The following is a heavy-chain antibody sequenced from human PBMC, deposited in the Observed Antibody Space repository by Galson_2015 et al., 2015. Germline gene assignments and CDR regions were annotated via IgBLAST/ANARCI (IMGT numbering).Heavy chain of an antibody. J-gene: IGHJ4*02. CDR2: IIPIFGTA. CDR3: AIIAAFGVVNNDY. D-gene: IGHD3-3*01. CDR1: GYTFTSYG. Sequence: SVKVSCKASGYTFTSYGISWVRQAPGQGLEWMGGIIPIFGTANYAQKFQGRVTITADESTSTAYMELSSLRSEDTAVYYCAIIAAFGVVNNDYWGQGTLVTVSS. V-gene: IGHV1-69*13.